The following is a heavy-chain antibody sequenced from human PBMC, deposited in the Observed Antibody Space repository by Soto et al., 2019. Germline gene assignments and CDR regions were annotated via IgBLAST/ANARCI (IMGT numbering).Heavy chain of an antibody. V-gene: IGHV3-11*01. CDR3: ARLGSIAAAGTPAY. CDR1: GFTFSDYY. J-gene: IGHJ4*02. Sequence: QVQLVQSGGGLGRPGGSLRLSCAASGFTFSDYYMSWFRQAPGKGLEWVSYISGSGSTIHDADSVKGRFTISRDNAKNSLYLQMNSLRAEDTALYYCARLGSIAAAGTPAYWGQGTLVTVSS. D-gene: IGHD6-13*01. CDR2: ISGSGSTI.